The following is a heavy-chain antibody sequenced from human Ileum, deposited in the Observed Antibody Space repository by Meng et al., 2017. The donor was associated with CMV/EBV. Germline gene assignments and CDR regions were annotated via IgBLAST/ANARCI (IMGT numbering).Heavy chain of an antibody. V-gene: IGHV4-4*02. J-gene: IGHJ4*02. CDR3: TTGSAYSPPGQFHQ. CDR1: GGSISSAHW. CDR2: VYRGGNA. Sequence: VSGGSISSAHWWTWVRQTPGKGLEWIGEVYRGGNAMYNPSLQSRLTISVDDSTNQVSLRLRSVTAADTAMYYCTTGSAYSPPGQFHQWGQGTLVTVSS. D-gene: IGHD3-22*01.